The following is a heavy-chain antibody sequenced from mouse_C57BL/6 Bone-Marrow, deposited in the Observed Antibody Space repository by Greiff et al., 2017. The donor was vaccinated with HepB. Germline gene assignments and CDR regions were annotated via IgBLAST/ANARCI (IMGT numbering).Heavy chain of an antibody. D-gene: IGHD2-2*01. V-gene: IGHV5-16*01. Sequence: EVMLVESEGGLVQPGSSMKLSCTASGFTFSDYYMAWVRQVPEKGLEWIANINYDGSSTYYLDSLKSRFIISRENAKNILYLQMSSLKSEDTATYYCARDHGYDGFFAYWGQGTLVTVSA. CDR2: INYDGSST. CDR3: ARDHGYDGFFAY. CDR1: GFTFSDYY. J-gene: IGHJ3*01.